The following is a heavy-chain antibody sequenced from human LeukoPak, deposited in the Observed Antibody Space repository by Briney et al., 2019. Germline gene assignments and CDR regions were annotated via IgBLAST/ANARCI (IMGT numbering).Heavy chain of an antibody. Sequence: GGSLRLSCAASGFTFSNYNMNWVRQAPGKGLEWVSYISSGSSAIYYADSVKGRFTISRDDATNSLFLQMNGLRAEDTAVYYCARIKYDYGMDVWGQGATITVSS. CDR2: ISSGSSAI. CDR1: GFTFSNYN. V-gene: IGHV3-48*01. J-gene: IGHJ6*02. D-gene: IGHD2-8*01. CDR3: ARIKYDYGMDV.